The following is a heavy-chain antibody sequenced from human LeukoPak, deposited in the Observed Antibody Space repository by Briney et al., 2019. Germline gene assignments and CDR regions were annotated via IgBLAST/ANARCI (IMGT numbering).Heavy chain of an antibody. V-gene: IGHV5-51*01. J-gene: IGHJ6*02. CDR3: ARAPYRGGTGMDV. D-gene: IGHD1-1*01. CDR2: ICPGDSNT. CDR1: GYRFISYW. Sequence: GESLKISCEGSGYRFISYWIVWVRQMPGKGLEWMGIICPGDSNTIYSPSFRGQVIISADKSVSTAYLRWSSLRASDTAMYYCARAPYRGGTGMDVWGQGTTVTVSS.